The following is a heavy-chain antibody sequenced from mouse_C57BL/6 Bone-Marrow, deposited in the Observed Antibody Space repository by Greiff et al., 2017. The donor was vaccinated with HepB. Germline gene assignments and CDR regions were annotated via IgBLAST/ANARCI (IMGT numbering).Heavy chain of an antibody. CDR1: GFNIKNTY. Sequence: VHVKQSVAELVRPGASVKLSCTASGFNIKNTYMHWVKQRPEQGLEWIGRIDPANGNTKYAPKFQGKATITADTSSNTAYLQLSSLTSEDTAIYYCVRIYYDYDEGYYFDYWGQGTTLTVSS. CDR3: VRIYYDYDEGYYFDY. V-gene: IGHV14-3*01. J-gene: IGHJ2*01. CDR2: IDPANGNT. D-gene: IGHD2-4*01.